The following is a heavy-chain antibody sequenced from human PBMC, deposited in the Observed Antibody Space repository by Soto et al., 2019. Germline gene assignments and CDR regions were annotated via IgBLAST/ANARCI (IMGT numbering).Heavy chain of an antibody. CDR2: INHSGST. CDR1: GGSFRGYY. D-gene: IGHD6-19*01. Sequence: TSEPLSLPCALYGGSFRGYYWSWIRQPPGKGLEWIGEINHSGSTNYNPSLKSRVTISVDTSKNQFSLKLSSVTAADTAVYYCAYTVHSSGWYDYWGQGTRVTGSS. J-gene: IGHJ4*02. CDR3: AYTVHSSGWYDY. V-gene: IGHV4-34*01.